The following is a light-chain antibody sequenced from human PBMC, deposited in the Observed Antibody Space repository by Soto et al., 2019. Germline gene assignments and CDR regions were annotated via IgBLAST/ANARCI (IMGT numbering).Light chain of an antibody. V-gene: IGKV1-5*01. J-gene: IGKJ1*01. Sequence: DIQMTQSPSTLSASVGDRVTITYRASQSISSRLAWYQQKPGKAPKVLIFAASTLESGVPSRFSGSGSGTEFTLTISSLQPDNFATYYCQQYNSYARTFGQGTKVEIK. CDR2: AAS. CDR1: QSISSR. CDR3: QQYNSYART.